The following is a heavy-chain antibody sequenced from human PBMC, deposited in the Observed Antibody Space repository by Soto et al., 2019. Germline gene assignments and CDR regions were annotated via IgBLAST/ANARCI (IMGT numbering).Heavy chain of an antibody. D-gene: IGHD5-12*01. CDR3: AKDSGYDYVDATNWFDP. CDR1: GFTFSSYW. CDR2: IKEDGSEK. Sequence: GGSLRLSCAASGFTFSSYWMNWVRQAPGKGLEWVANIKEDGSEKNYVDSVKGRFTISRDNAKNSVYLQMNILRAEDTAVYYCAKDSGYDYVDATNWFDPWGQGTLVTVSS. J-gene: IGHJ5*02. V-gene: IGHV3-7*01.